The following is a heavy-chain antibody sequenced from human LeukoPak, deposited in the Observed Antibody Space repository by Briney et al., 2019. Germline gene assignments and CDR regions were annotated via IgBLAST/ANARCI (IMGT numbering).Heavy chain of an antibody. Sequence: PGGSLRLSCVASGITFSSYAMSWVRRAPGKGLEWVSGTSGSGGSTDYADSVKGRFTISRDNSKNTLYLQMNSLRGEDTAVYYCAKSPRNTVTWFDYWGQGTLVTVSS. CDR2: TSGSGGST. V-gene: IGHV3-23*01. CDR3: AKSPRNTVTWFDY. D-gene: IGHD4-17*01. CDR1: GITFSSYA. J-gene: IGHJ4*02.